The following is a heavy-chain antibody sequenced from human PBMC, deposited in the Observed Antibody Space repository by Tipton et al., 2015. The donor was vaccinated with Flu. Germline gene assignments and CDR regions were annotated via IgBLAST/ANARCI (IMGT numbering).Heavy chain of an antibody. D-gene: IGHD3-10*01. CDR3: ATSRPHRYSYGMDV. CDR2: GSTSGTT. J-gene: IGHJ6*02. V-gene: IGHV4-61*02. Sequence: TLSLTCTVSGGSVTSGSYYWNWIRQPAGKVLEWIGRGSTSGTTNYNPSLQSRVTISVDTSKNQFSLRLISVTAADTAVYYCATSRPHRYSYGMDVWGQGATVSVSS. CDR1: GGSVTSGSYY.